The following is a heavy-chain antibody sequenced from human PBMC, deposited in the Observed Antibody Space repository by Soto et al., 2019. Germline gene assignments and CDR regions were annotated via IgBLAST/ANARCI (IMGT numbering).Heavy chain of an antibody. D-gene: IGHD3-22*01. CDR1: GFTFSGYE. V-gene: IGHV3-48*03. Sequence: LRVSCAASGFTFSGYEMNWVRQAPGKGLEWVSYISGSGSTIYYADSVKGRFTISRDNAKDSLYLQMNSLRAEDTAVYYCAREVVVFGVIIPTPMDVWGQGTTVTVSS. CDR3: AREVVVFGVIIPTPMDV. J-gene: IGHJ6*02. CDR2: ISGSGSTI.